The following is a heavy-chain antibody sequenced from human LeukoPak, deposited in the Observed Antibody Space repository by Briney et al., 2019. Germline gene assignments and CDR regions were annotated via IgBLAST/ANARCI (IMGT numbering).Heavy chain of an antibody. CDR2: IDKKDNFHAT. CDR3: TRDSGTYNWLDP. Sequence: GGSLRLSCAASGFTFSGCAIHWVRQSSRKGLEWVGHIDKKDNFHATAYAASVQGRFSISRDDSKNTAFLHMNSLKTEDMALYYCTRDSGTYNWLDPWGQGTLVTVSS. J-gene: IGHJ5*02. D-gene: IGHD1-26*01. V-gene: IGHV3-73*01. CDR1: GFTFSGCA.